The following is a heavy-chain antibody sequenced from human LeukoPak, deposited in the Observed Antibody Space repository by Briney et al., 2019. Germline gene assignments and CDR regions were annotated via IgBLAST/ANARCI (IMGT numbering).Heavy chain of an antibody. Sequence: GGSLRLSCAASGFTFSSYSMNWVRQAPGKGLEWVSSISSSSYIYYADSVKGRFTISRDNAKNSLYLQMNSLRAEDTAVYYCARDPSNYIVLMVYNDYWGQGTLVTVSS. J-gene: IGHJ4*02. CDR2: ISSSSYI. V-gene: IGHV3-21*01. CDR3: ARDPSNYIVLMVYNDY. D-gene: IGHD2-8*01. CDR1: GFTFSSYS.